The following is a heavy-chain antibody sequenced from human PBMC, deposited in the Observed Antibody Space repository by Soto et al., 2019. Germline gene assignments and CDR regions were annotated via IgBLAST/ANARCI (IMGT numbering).Heavy chain of an antibody. D-gene: IGHD4-17*01. CDR1: GFSFSNVW. CDR2: IKSKTDGGTT. CDR3: SFQESTTVTMFEY. V-gene: IGHV3-15*01. Sequence: EVQLVESGGGLVKPGGSLRLSCAASGFSFSNVWMSWFRQAPGKGLEWVGRIKSKTDGGTTDYAAPVKGRFTISRGDSKTTLYLQMNSLKTDDTAVYYCSFQESTTVTMFEYWGQGTLVTVSS. J-gene: IGHJ4*02.